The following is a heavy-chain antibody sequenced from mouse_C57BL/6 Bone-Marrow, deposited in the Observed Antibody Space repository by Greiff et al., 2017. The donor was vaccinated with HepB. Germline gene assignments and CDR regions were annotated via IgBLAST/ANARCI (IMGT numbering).Heavy chain of an antibody. Sequence: EVKLVESWGGLVQPGESLKLSCESNEYEFPSHDMSWVRKTPEKRLELVAAINSDGGSTYYPDTMERRFIISRDNTKKTLYLQMSSLRSEDTALYYCARHSYSNYERVWFAYWGQGTLVTVSA. CDR3: ARHSYSNYERVWFAY. D-gene: IGHD2-5*01. CDR2: INSDGGST. V-gene: IGHV5-2*01. J-gene: IGHJ3*01. CDR1: EYEFPSHD.